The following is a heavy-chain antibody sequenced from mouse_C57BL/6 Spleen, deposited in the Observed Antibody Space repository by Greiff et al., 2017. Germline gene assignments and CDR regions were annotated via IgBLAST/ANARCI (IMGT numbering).Heavy chain of an antibody. D-gene: IGHD2-4*01. CDR2: ILPGSGST. J-gene: IGHJ2*01. CDR1: GYTFTGYW. V-gene: IGHV1-9*01. Sequence: VQLKESGAELMKPGASVTLSCKATGYTFTGYWIEWVKQRPGHGLEWIGEILPGSGSTNYNEKFKGKATFTADTSSNTAYMQLSSLTTEDSAISYWARGGLRRRGYFDYWGQGTTLTVSS. CDR3: ARGGLRRRGYFDY.